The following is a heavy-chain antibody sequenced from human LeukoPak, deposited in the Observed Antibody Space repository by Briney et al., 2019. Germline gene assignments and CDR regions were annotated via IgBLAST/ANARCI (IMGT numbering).Heavy chain of an antibody. CDR1: GFTFSGYA. Sequence: GGSLRLSCAASGFTFSGYAMSWFRQAPGKGREWVANIKQDGSEKYYVDSVKGRFTISRDNAKNSLYLQMNSLRAEDTAVYYCARKDSSGSGYWGQGTLVTVSS. CDR3: ARKDSSGSGY. CDR2: IKQDGSEK. D-gene: IGHD6-19*01. V-gene: IGHV3-7*01. J-gene: IGHJ4*02.